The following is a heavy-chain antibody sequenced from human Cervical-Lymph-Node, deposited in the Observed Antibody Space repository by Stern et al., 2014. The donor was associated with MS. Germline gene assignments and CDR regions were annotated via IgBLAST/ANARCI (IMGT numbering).Heavy chain of an antibody. CDR1: GYSFPNYW. J-gene: IGHJ4*02. CDR3: ARGSGRDFFDY. Sequence: EVQLVESGAEVKKPGEFLKISCKGSGYSFPNYWIGWVRQMPGKGLEFMGIIYPGAYDVRYSPSFQGQVTISADKSISTAYLQWSSLKASDTAMYYCARGSGRDFFDYWGQGALVTVSS. CDR2: IYPGAYDV. D-gene: IGHD3-3*01. V-gene: IGHV5-51*01.